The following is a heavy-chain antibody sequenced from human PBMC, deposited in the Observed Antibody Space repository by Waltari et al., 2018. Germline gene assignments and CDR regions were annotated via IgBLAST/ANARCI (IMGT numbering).Heavy chain of an antibody. Sequence: EVQLVESGGGLVQPGGSLRLSCAASGFTFSSYWISWVRQAPGKGLEWVANIKQDGSEKYYVDSVKGRFTISRDNAKNSLYLQMNSLRAEDTAVYYCASWPRGGRDYWGQGTLVTVSS. V-gene: IGHV3-7*01. J-gene: IGHJ4*02. CDR2: IKQDGSEK. CDR3: ASWPRGGRDY. CDR1: GFTFSSYW. D-gene: IGHD3-16*01.